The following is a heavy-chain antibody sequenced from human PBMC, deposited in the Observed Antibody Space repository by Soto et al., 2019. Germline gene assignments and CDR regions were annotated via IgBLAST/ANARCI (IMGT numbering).Heavy chain of an antibody. J-gene: IGHJ4*02. CDR2: IKQDGSEK. Sequence: EVQLVESGGGLVQPGGSLRLSCAASGFTFSSYWMSWVRQAPGKGLEGVANIKQDGSEKYYVDSVKGRFTISRDNAKNSLYLQMNSLRAEDTAVYYCARDHPYYDFWSGYYRAYFDYWGQGTLVTVSS. V-gene: IGHV3-7*05. CDR3: ARDHPYYDFWSGYYRAYFDY. CDR1: GFTFSSYW. D-gene: IGHD3-3*01.